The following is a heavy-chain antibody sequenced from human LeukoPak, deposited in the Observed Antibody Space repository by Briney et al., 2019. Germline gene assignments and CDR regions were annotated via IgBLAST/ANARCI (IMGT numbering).Heavy chain of an antibody. V-gene: IGHV4-4*09. CDR2: IYTSGST. CDR1: GGSFTSYY. J-gene: IGHJ3*02. CDR3: ARLLVTSMFDR. Sequence: SETLSLTCTVSGGSFTSYYGSWIRQPPGKGLEWIGYIYTSGSTNYNPSLKSRVTISVDTSKNQFSLKLSSVTASDTAVYYCARLLVTSMFDRWGQGTMVSVSS. D-gene: IGHD3-10*01.